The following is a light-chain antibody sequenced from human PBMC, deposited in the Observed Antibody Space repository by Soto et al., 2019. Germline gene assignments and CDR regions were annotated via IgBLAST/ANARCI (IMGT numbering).Light chain of an antibody. CDR2: AAS. J-gene: IGKJ5*01. CDR3: QQYTDLPIT. Sequence: EIVSSYCSETLSLSPVEPARLSCRASPSINSDVAWYQQQPGQAPRLLIYAASTRATALPDRFSGSGSGTDFTLTITILQSDDFAVYFCQQYTDLPITFGQGTRLEI. V-gene: IGKV3-15*01. CDR1: PSINSD.